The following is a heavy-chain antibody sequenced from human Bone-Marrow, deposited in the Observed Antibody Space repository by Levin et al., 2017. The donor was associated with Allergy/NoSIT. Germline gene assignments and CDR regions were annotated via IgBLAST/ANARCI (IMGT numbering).Heavy chain of an antibody. CDR2: IYYSGRN. D-gene: IGHD2-15*01. CDR3: ARDEGQFCSCGGCPPDY. Sequence: SQTLSLTCSVSGGSVTSDSHYWSWVRQSPGGGLEWIAYIYYSGRNNYSPHYNPSLKSRVTISVDMSKNQFSLKLSSVTAADTAVYYCARDEGQFCSCGGCPPDYWGQGTLVTVSS. J-gene: IGHJ4*02. V-gene: IGHV4-61*01. CDR1: GGSVTSDSHY.